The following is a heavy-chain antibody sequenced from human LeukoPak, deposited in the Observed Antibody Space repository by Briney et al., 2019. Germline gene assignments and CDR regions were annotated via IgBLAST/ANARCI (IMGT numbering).Heavy chain of an antibody. Sequence: GGSLRLSCAASGFTFGSYAMTWVRQAPGRGLEWVSAISGSGVSTYYADSVKGRFTISRDNSKNTLYLQMNSLRAEDTAVYYCARDYRYYDSSGPSGYWGQGTLVTVSS. J-gene: IGHJ4*02. D-gene: IGHD3-22*01. V-gene: IGHV3-23*01. CDR3: ARDYRYYDSSGPSGY. CDR2: ISGSGVST. CDR1: GFTFGSYA.